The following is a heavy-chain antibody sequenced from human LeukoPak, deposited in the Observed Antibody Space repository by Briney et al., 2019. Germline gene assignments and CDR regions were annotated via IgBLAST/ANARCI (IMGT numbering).Heavy chain of an antibody. V-gene: IGHV4-4*02. CDR3: ARESGYYYDTRYFDY. D-gene: IGHD3-22*01. J-gene: IGHJ4*02. Sequence: SGTLSLTCAVSGVSISSSNWWSWVRQPPGKGLEWIGEIYHSGSTNYNPSLKSRVTISVDKSKNQFSLKLNSVTAADTAVYYCARESGYYYDTRYFDYWGQGTLVTVSS. CDR1: GVSISSSNW. CDR2: IYHSGST.